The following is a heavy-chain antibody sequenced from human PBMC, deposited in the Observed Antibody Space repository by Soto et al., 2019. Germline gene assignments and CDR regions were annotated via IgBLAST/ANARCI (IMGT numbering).Heavy chain of an antibody. CDR2: INADNGDS. D-gene: IGHD1-26*01. J-gene: IGHJ4*02. CDR3: ARDTGSGLRVDPGIFEY. Sequence: QVQLVQSGAEVKKPGASVQVSCNPSGYAFTSYTMHWVRQAPGQGLEGMGWINADNGDSKYSQKLQGRVTITRDTSASIAYMELSSLRSEDTAVYYCARDTGSGLRVDPGIFEYWGQGTLVTVSS. V-gene: IGHV1-3*01. CDR1: GYAFTSYT.